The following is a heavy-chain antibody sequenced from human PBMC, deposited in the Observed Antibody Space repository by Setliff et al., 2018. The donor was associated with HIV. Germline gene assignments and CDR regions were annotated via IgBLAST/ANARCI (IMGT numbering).Heavy chain of an antibody. Sequence: SETLSLTCTVSGGSISNYYWSWIRQPPGKGLEWIGHIYYSGSTSYNPSLKSRVTISIDMSKNQFSLKLSSVTAADTAVYYCAGRDGYNRYYFDFWGQGTLVTV. D-gene: IGHD5-12*01. CDR2: IYYSGST. CDR1: GGSISNYY. CDR3: AGRDGYNRYYFDF. J-gene: IGHJ4*02. V-gene: IGHV4-59*12.